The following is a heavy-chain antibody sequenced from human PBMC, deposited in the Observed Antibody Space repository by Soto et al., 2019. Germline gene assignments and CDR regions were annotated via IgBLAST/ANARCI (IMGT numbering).Heavy chain of an antibody. CDR3: ARDRDYYDSGRSYNIGSPSS. Sequence: GGSLRLSCXASGFTFNSYAMHWVRQAPGKGLEWVAVISYDGNKKYYADFVKGRFTISRDNSKNTLDLQVNSLRADDTAVYYCARDRDYYDSGRSYNIGSPSSWGQGALVTVSS. CDR1: GFTFNSYA. D-gene: IGHD3-10*01. V-gene: IGHV3-30-3*01. CDR2: ISYDGNKK. J-gene: IGHJ5*02.